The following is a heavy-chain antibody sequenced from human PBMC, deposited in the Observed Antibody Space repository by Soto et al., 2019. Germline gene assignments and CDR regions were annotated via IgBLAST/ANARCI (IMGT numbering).Heavy chain of an antibody. Sequence: SETLSLTCTVSGGSISSGGYYWSWIRQHPGKGLEWIGYIYYSGSTYYNPSLKSRVTISVDTSKNQFSLKLSSVTAADTAVYYCARKLYGSGNNWFDPWGQGTLVTVSS. D-gene: IGHD3-10*01. V-gene: IGHV4-31*03. CDR3: ARKLYGSGNNWFDP. CDR1: GGSISSGGYY. J-gene: IGHJ5*02. CDR2: IYYSGST.